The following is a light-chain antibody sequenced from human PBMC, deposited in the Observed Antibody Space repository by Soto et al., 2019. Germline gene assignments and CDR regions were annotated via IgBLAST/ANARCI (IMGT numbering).Light chain of an antibody. CDR2: DAS. V-gene: IGKV3D-20*01. CDR3: QQYGNLPPTT. J-gene: IGKJ2*01. Sequence: EIVLTQSPATLSLSPGDRATLSCGASQSVSSRYLAWYQQKPGLAPRLLIYDASTRATGIPDRFSGSGYGTDFTLTISRLEPEDFAMYYCQQYGNLPPTTFGPGTKLEIK. CDR1: QSVSSRY.